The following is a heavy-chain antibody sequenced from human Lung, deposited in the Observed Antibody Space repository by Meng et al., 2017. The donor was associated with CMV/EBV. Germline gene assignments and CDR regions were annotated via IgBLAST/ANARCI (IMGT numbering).Heavy chain of an antibody. D-gene: IGHD7-27*01. J-gene: IGHJ4*02. V-gene: IGHV1-46*01. CDR2: INPSGGST. CDR1: GYTFTNSY. Sequence: GGRVKKPGPSVNVPRTASGYTFTNSYMHWVRQAPGQGLEWMGIINPSGGSTSYAQKFQGRVTMTRDTSIITAYMELSSLRSDDAAIYYCVRANLGSADYWGQGTLVTVSS. CDR3: VRANLGSADY.